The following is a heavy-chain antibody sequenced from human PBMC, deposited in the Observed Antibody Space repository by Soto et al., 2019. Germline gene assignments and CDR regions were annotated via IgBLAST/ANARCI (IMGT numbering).Heavy chain of an antibody. D-gene: IGHD5-18*01. V-gene: IGHV3-73*01. Sequence: GGSLRLSCAASGFTFSGSAMHWVRQASGKGLEWVGRIRSKANSYATAYAASVKGRFTISRDDSKNTAYLQMNSLKTEDTAVYYCTRMGRGGYSYATSVDYWGQGTLVTVSS. CDR2: IRSKANSYAT. CDR1: GFTFSGSA. J-gene: IGHJ4*02. CDR3: TRMGRGGYSYATSVDY.